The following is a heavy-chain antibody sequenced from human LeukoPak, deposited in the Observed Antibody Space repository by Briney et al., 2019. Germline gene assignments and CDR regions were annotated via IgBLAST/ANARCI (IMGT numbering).Heavy chain of an antibody. CDR2: IYYSGST. CDR1: GGSFSGYY. Sequence: SETLSLTCAVYGGSFSGYYWGWIRQPPGKGLEWIGSIYYSGSTYYNPSLKSRVTISVDTSKNQFSMKLSSVTAADTAVYYCARDGIAVAGRNWFDPWGQGTLVTVSS. V-gene: IGHV4-34*01. J-gene: IGHJ5*02. CDR3: ARDGIAVAGRNWFDP. D-gene: IGHD6-19*01.